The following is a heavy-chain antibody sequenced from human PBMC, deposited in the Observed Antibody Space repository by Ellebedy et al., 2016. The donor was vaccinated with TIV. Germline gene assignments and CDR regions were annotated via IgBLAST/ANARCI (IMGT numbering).Heavy chain of an antibody. D-gene: IGHD3-10*01. J-gene: IGHJ4*02. CDR2: IYYSGST. CDR3: ARVKDGSGSYHDY. CDR1: GGSISSGGYY. V-gene: IGHV4-31*03. Sequence: MPSETLSLTCTVSGGSISSGGYYWSWIRQHPGKGLEWIGYIYYSGSTYYNPSLKSRVTISVDTSTNQLSLKLSSVTAADTAVYYCARVKDGSGSYHDYWGQGTLVTVSS.